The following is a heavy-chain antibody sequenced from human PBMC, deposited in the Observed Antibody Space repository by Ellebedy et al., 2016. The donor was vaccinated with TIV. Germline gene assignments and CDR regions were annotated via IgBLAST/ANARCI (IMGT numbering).Heavy chain of an antibody. V-gene: IGHV4-30-4*02. J-gene: IGHJ4*02. D-gene: IGHD3-22*01. CDR3: ARVSRPTDSSGYYSYFDY. CDR1: GGSVTDGSTRTTDYY. Sequence: SETLSLTXTVSGGSVTDGSTRTTDYYRSWIRQHPFKGLEWIGYIYHTGPTYYNPSLKSRVSISVDTSKNQVSLRLRSVTVADTAVYYCARVSRPTDSSGYYSYFDYWGQGTLVTVSS. CDR2: IYHTGPT.